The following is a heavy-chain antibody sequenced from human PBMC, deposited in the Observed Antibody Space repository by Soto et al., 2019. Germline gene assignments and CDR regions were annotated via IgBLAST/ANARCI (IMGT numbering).Heavy chain of an antibody. V-gene: IGHV4-31*03. D-gene: IGHD3-22*01. J-gene: IGHJ1*01. CDR3: ATNGGYYDSSGPKYFQY. CDR1: GGSISSGGYY. CDR2: IYYSGST. Sequence: SETLSLTCTVSGGSISSGGYYWSWVRQHPGKGLECIGYIYYSGSTNYNPSLKSRVTISVDTSKSQFSLKLSSVTAADTAVYYCATNGGYYDSSGPKYFQYWGQGTLVTVSS.